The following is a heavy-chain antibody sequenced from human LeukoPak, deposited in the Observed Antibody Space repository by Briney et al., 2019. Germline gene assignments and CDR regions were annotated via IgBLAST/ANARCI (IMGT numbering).Heavy chain of an antibody. CDR2: ISAYNGNT. CDR3: ARGRGTTVVTLDAFDI. J-gene: IGHJ3*02. V-gene: IGHV1-18*01. CDR1: GYSFTSYG. D-gene: IGHD4-23*01. Sequence: ASVKVSCKASGYSFTSYGISWVRQAPGQGLEWMGWISAYNGNTNYAQKLQGRVTMTTDTSTSTAYMELRSLRSDDTAVYYCARGRGTTVVTLDAFDIWGQGTMVTVSS.